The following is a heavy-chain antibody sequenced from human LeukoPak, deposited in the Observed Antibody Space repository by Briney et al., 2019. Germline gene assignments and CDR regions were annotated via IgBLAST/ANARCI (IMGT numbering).Heavy chain of an antibody. J-gene: IGHJ4*02. Sequence: GGSLRLSCAASGFTFSSYAMSWVRQAPGKGLEWVSAISGSGGSTYYADSVKGRFTISRDNSRDTLYLQMNSLRAEDTAVNYCAKGYYDYVWGSYYFDYWGQGTLVTVS. CDR1: GFTFSSYA. CDR2: ISGSGGST. CDR3: AKGYYDYVWGSYYFDY. V-gene: IGHV3-23*01. D-gene: IGHD3-16*01.